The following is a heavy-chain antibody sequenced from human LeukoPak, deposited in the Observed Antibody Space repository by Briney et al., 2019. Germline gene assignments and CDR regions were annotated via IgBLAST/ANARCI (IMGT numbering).Heavy chain of an antibody. CDR2: INPSVGST. D-gene: IGHD2-15*01. J-gene: IGHJ4*02. Sequence: GASVKVSCKASGYDFTTNYIHWVRQAPGQGLQWMGTINPSVGSTTYGQRFRGRVTTTRDTSTATVYMDLSSLTSEDTAIYYCAKGYCTGASCYVLDSWGQGTLVTVSS. V-gene: IGHV1-46*01. CDR3: AKGYCTGASCYVLDS. CDR1: GYDFTTNY.